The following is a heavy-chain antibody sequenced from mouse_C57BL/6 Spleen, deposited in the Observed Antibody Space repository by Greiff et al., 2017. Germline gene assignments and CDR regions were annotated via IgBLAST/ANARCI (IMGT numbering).Heavy chain of an antibody. CDR2: INPNNGGT. Sequence: EVQLQQSGPELVKPGASVKISCKASGYTFTDYYMNWVKQSHGKSLEWIGDINPNNGGTSYNQKFKGKATLTVDKSSSTAYMEFRSLTSVNSAVYYCARSPLYYYGSSYFDDWGQGTTLTVAS. D-gene: IGHD1-1*01. J-gene: IGHJ2*01. V-gene: IGHV1-26*01. CDR1: GYTFTDYY. CDR3: ARSPLYYYGSSYFDD.